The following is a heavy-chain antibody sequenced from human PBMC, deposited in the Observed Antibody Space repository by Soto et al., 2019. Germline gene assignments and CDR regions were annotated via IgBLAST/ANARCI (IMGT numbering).Heavy chain of an antibody. D-gene: IGHD3-22*01. V-gene: IGHV5-10-1*03. J-gene: IGHJ4*02. Sequence: EVQLVQSGAEVKKPGESLRISCKGSGYIFANYWISWVRQMPGRGLEWMGRFDPSDSYTNYGPSFQGHVSFSTDKSITTAYLQWSSLKASDTAMYYCAREHSLIANYFDYWGQGTLVTVSS. CDR1: GYIFANYW. CDR3: AREHSLIANYFDY. CDR2: FDPSDSYT.